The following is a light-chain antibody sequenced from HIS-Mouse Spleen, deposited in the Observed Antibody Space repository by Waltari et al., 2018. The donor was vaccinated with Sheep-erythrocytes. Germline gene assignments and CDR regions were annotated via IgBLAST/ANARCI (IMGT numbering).Light chain of an antibody. Sequence: SYELTQPPSVSVSPGQTASITCSGDKLGDKYACWYQQKPGQSPVLVIYQDSTRPSGIPGRFSGSNSGNTATLTISGTQAMDEADYYCQAWDSSTAWVFGGGTKLTVL. CDR1: KLGDKY. V-gene: IGLV3-1*01. J-gene: IGLJ3*02. CDR3: QAWDSSTAWV. CDR2: QDS.